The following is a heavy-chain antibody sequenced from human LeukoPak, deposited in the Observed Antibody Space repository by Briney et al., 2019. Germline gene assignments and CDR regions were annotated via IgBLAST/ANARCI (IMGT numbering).Heavy chain of an antibody. V-gene: IGHV1-2*02. Sequence: ASVKVSCKASGYTFTGYYMHWVRQAPGQGLEWMGWINPNSGGTNYAQKFQGSVTMTRDTSIGTAYMELSRLRSDDTAVYYCARVDCSGGSCYSNDYWGQGTPVTVSP. J-gene: IGHJ4*02. CDR2: INPNSGGT. CDR1: GYTFTGYY. CDR3: ARVDCSGGSCYSNDY. D-gene: IGHD2-15*01.